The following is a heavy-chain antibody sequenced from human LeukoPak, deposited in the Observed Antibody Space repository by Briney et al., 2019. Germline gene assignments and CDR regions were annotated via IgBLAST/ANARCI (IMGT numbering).Heavy chain of an antibody. CDR2: IYYSGNT. CDR3: AKNRGGLTGTTAWFDP. CDR1: GGSISSSSYY. D-gene: IGHD1-14*01. V-gene: IGHV4-39*01. J-gene: IGHJ5*02. Sequence: PSETLSLTCTVSGGSISSSSYYWGWIRQPPGNGLEWIGSIYYSGNTYYSPSLKSRLTISVDTSKNQFSLKVNSVTAADTAVYSWAKNRGGLTGTTAWFDPWGQGTVVTVSS.